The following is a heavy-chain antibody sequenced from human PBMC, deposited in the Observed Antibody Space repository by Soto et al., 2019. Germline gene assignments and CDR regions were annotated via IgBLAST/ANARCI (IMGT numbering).Heavy chain of an antibody. J-gene: IGHJ4*02. CDR2: TYYRSKWSN. Sequence: SQTLSLTCAISGDSVSSNSVAWNWIRQSPSRGLEWLGRTYYRSKWSNDYAVSVESRITINPDTSKNQFSLQLGSVTPEDTAVYYCARDSPGYGDYVLFDYWGQGTRVTVSS. D-gene: IGHD4-17*01. V-gene: IGHV6-1*01. CDR3: ARDSPGYGDYVLFDY. CDR1: GDSVSSNSVA.